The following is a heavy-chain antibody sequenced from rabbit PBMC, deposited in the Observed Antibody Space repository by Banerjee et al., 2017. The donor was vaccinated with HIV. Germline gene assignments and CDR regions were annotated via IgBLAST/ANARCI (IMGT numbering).Heavy chain of an antibody. V-gene: IGHV1S40*01. J-gene: IGHJ4*01. CDR1: GFSFSSSYW. CDR3: ARSDDYDEGYNL. Sequence: QSLEESGGDLVKPGASLTLTCTASGFSFSSSYWICWVRQAPGKGLEWIGCIVAGSSGSTYYASWAKGRFTISKTSSTTVTLQMTSLTAADTATYFCARSDDYDEGYNLWGPGTLVTVS. CDR2: IVAGSSGST. D-gene: IGHD2-1*01.